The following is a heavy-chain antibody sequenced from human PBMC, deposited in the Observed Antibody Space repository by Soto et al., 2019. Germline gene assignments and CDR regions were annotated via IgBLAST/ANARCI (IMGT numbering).Heavy chain of an antibody. D-gene: IGHD2-15*01. CDR2: ISSSSSTI. V-gene: IGHV3-48*01. CDR1: GFTFSSYS. Sequence: GGSLRLSCAASGFTFSSYSMNWVRQAPGKGLEWVSYISSSSSTIYYADSVKGRFTISRDNAKNSLYLQMNSLRAEDTAVYYCARELGYGWFDPWGQGTLVTVSS. CDR3: ARELGYGWFDP. J-gene: IGHJ5*02.